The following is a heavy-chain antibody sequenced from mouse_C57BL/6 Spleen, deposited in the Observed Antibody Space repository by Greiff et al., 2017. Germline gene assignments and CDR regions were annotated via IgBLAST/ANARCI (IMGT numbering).Heavy chain of an antibody. J-gene: IGHJ4*01. CDR1: GYTFTSYW. D-gene: IGHD2-3*01. CDR3: ARFYDGSYYAMDY. CDR2: IYPGSGST. Sequence: QVQLQQPGAELVKPGASVKMSCKASGYTFTSYWITWVKQRPGQGLEWIGDIYPGSGSTNYNEKFKSKATLTVDTSSSTAYRQLSSLTSEDSAVYYCARFYDGSYYAMDYWGQGTSVTVSS. V-gene: IGHV1-55*01.